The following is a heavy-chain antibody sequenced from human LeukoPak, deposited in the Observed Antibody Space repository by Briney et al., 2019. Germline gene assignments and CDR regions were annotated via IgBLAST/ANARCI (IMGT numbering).Heavy chain of an antibody. V-gene: IGHV4-4*02. Sequence: SHSLSLTHDFSVHSYNRNNWRSWVRPSPENGLEWIGEIFHSGSSNYNPSLKSRLTVSMEKSKNQLSQTMKSGTAADTARYYCAGQPSNSSSWYFDNWGQGTLVTVSS. CDR3: AGQPSNSSSWYFDN. CDR2: IFHSGSS. CDR1: VHSYNRNNW. D-gene: IGHD6-19*01. J-gene: IGHJ4*02.